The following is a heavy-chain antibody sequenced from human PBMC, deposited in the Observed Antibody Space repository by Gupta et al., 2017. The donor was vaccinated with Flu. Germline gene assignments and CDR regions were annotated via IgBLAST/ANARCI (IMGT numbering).Heavy chain of an antibody. CDR2: IKSRSDGGTT. D-gene: IGHD2-21*02. V-gene: IGHV3-15*01. Sequence: EVQRVESGGDLVKPGESLTLSCEAFGFKFGDACMTWVRQAQGTGLEWIGRIKSRSDGGTTDYDAVVKGRFTISREDSKNTLYLQMNSLRRDDTAVYFCTRANCGGDCRGYNWFDPWGQGTLVTVSS. J-gene: IGHJ5*02. CDR3: TRANCGGDCRGYNWFDP. CDR1: GFKFGDAC.